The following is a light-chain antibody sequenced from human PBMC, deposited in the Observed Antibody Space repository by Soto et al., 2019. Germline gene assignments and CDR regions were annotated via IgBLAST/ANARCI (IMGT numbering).Light chain of an antibody. J-gene: IGLJ1*01. CDR2: EVS. CDR3: RSYTSSTLWV. V-gene: IGLV2-14*01. Sequence: QSVLTQPASVSGSPGQSITISCTGTSSDVGGYNYVSWYQQHPGTAPKLMIYEVSNRPSGVSYRFSGSKSGNTASLTISGLQAEDDGDYYCRSYTSSTLWVFGTGTKVTVL. CDR1: SSDVGGYNY.